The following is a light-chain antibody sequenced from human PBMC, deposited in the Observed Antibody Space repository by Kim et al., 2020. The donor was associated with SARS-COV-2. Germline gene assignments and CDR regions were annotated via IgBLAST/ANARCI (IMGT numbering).Light chain of an antibody. CDR1: YSNMGTNF. V-gene: IGLV1-44*01. Sequence: QKIAISCSGRYSNMGTNFVNWYQQIPGSAPKLLIYNNNERPAGLPDRFSGSKSATSASLVISGLQSEDEAHYYCATWDDDLNGWVFGGGTQLTVL. CDR3: ATWDDDLNGWV. J-gene: IGLJ3*02. CDR2: NNN.